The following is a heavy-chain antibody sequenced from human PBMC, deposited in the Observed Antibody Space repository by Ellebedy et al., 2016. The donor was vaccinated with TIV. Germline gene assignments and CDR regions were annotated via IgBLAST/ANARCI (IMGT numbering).Heavy chain of an antibody. J-gene: IGHJ3*01. V-gene: IGHV3-23*01. CDR1: GFTFSSFA. CDR3: VKDQIAGDGWWVFDL. Sequence: PGGSLRLSCAASGFTFSSFAMGWVRQTPGKGLEGVSGLYGSGRGIFYSDSVRGRFTVSRDNSKNTLYLHMNSLSVEDTAIYYCVKDQIAGDGWWVFDLWGQGTMVTVSS. CDR2: LYGSGRGI. D-gene: IGHD5-24*01.